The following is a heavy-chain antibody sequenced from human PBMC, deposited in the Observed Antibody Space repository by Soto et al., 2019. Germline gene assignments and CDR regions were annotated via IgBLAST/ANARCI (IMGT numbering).Heavy chain of an antibody. V-gene: IGHV1-2*02. CDR2: INPDSGAT. J-gene: IGHJ4*02. D-gene: IGHD2-8*02. CDR1: GYSFTGYY. Sequence: AAVKVSCKASGYSFTGYYIHWVRQAPGQGLEWMGWINPDSGATNYAQNFQGRVTLTSDTSISTASMDLTSLTSDDTAVYYCARGDYGTGGYPFPYFDYWGQGTLVTVSS. CDR3: ARGDYGTGGYPFPYFDY.